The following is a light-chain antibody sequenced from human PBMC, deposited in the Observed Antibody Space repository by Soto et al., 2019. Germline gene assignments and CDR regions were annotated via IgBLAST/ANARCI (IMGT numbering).Light chain of an antibody. CDR3: QQYNNWPPLT. J-gene: IGKJ4*01. V-gene: IGKV3-15*01. CDR1: QSVSSN. Sequence: EIVMTQSPATLSVSPGERATLSCRASQSVSSNLAWYQQKPGQAPRLLIYGASTRATGIPARFSGSGSGTEFXLXXXXLQSEDFAVXXCQQYNNWPPLTFGGGTKVEIK. CDR2: GAS.